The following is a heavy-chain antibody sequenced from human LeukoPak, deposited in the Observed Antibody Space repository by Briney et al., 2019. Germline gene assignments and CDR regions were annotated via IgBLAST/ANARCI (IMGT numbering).Heavy chain of an antibody. CDR1: GFTFSSYS. CDR3: ARDSTGGSPAFDY. J-gene: IGHJ4*02. CDR2: ISSSSSYI. D-gene: IGHD3-16*01. V-gene: IGHV3-21*01. Sequence: GGSLRLSRAASGFTFSSYSMNWVRQAPGKGLEWVSSISSSSSYIYYADSVKGRFTISRDNAKNSLYLQMNSLRAEDTAVYYCARDSTGGSPAFDYWGRGTLVTVSS.